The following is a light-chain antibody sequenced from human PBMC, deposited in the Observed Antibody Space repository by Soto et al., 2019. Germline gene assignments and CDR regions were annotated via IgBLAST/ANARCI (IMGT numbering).Light chain of an antibody. J-gene: IGKJ1*01. CDR3: QQYGGSTRT. CDR2: GAS. CDR1: QSVTTQ. V-gene: IGKV3-20*01. Sequence: VLTQSPGTLSLSPGERATLSCRASQSVTTQLAWYQQKPGQAPRLIIHGASSRATGVPDRITGSGSGTDFTLSISRLEPEDFAVYYCQQYGGSTRTFGQGTKVDIK.